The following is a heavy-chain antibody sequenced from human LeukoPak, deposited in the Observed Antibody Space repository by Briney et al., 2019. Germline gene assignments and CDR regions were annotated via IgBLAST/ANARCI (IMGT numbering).Heavy chain of an antibody. Sequence: AGGSLRLSCAASGFTFSSYEMNWVRQAPGKGREWGSYISGSVRAIDYADSVKGRFTISRDNTKNSVYLQMNSLRAEDTAIYFCVRDAVMSPEVLLTAWDYFDCWGQGTLVTVSS. D-gene: IGHD2-21*01. CDR1: GFTFSSYE. CDR2: ISGSVRAI. J-gene: IGHJ4*02. CDR3: VRDAVMSPEVLLTAWDYFDC. V-gene: IGHV3-48*03.